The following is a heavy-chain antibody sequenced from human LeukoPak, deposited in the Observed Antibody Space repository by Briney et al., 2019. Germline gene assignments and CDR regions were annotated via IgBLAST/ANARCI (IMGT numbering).Heavy chain of an antibody. CDR2: IGSSSSYI. CDR1: GFTFSSYS. D-gene: IGHD3-3*01. J-gene: IGHJ4*02. CDR3: ARSHYDFWSGYYTRGGFDY. V-gene: IGHV3-21*01. Sequence: KSWGSLRLSCAASGFTFSSYSMNWVRQAPGKGLGWVSSIGSSSSYIYYADSVKGRFTISRDNAKNSLYLQMNSLRAEDTAVYYCARSHYDFWSGYYTRGGFDYWGQGTLVTVSS.